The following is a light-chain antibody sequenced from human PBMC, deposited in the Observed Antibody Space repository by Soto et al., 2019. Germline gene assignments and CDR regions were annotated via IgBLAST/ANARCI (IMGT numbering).Light chain of an antibody. CDR1: QSVSNNY. J-gene: IGKJ1*01. CDR2: GAS. V-gene: IGKV3-20*01. Sequence: EILMRPSPGTLSVSPGERATLSCRASQSVSNNYLAWYQQKPGQAPRLLIYGASNRATGIPDRFSGSGSGTDFTLTISRLEPEDFAVYYCQQYGSSGTFGQGTKVDIK. CDR3: QQYGSSGT.